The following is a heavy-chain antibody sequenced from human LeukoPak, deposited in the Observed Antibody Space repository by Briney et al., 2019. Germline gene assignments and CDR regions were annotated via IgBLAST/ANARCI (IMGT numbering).Heavy chain of an antibody. CDR2: MNPNSGNT. J-gene: IGHJ6*03. V-gene: IGHV1-8*01. Sequence: ASVKVSCKASGYTFTSYDINWVRQATGQGLEWMGWMNPNSGNTGYAQKFQGRVTMTRNTSISTAYMELSSLRSEATAVYYCARGVRRFPYYYYYMDVWGKGTTVTVSS. CDR3: ARGVRRFPYYYYYMDV. CDR1: GYTFTSYD.